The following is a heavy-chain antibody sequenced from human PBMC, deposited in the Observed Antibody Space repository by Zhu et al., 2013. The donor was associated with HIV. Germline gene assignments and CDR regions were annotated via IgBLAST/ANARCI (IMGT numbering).Heavy chain of an antibody. D-gene: IGHD4-17*01. CDR2: ISGNNDDT. Sequence: QVQLVQSEAAVKKPGASVRVSCKASGYAFTTHHISWVRQAPGQGLEWVGWISGNNDDTNIAQRFQGRVSMTSDTSTSTVYMELRSLRSDDTAVFYCARDYYSDYVFDYWGQGTLVTVSS. CDR1: GYAFTTHH. J-gene: IGHJ4*02. V-gene: IGHV1-18*01. CDR3: ARDYYSDYVFDY.